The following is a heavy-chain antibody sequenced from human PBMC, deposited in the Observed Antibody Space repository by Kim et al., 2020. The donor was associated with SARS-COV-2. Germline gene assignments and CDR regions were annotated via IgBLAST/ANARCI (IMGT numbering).Heavy chain of an antibody. CDR3: TRAVDMVRGVIRSRFDY. Sequence: GGSLRLSCTASGFTFGDYAMSWFRQAPGKGLEWVGFIRSKAYGGTTEYAASVKGRFTISRDDSKSIAYLQMNSLKTEDTAVYYCTRAVDMVRGVIRSRFDYWGQGTLVTVSS. J-gene: IGHJ4*02. V-gene: IGHV3-49*03. D-gene: IGHD3-10*01. CDR2: IRSKAYGGTT. CDR1: GFTFGDYA.